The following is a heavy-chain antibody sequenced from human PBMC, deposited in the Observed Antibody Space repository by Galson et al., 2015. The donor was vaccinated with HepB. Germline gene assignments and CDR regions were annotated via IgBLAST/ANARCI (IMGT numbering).Heavy chain of an antibody. CDR1: GFTFSDYY. J-gene: IGHJ4*02. Sequence: SLRLSCAASGFTFSDYYMSWIRQAPGKGLEWVSYISTSSGYTNYADSVKGRFTISRDNAKNSLYLQMNSLRAEDTAVYYCARIDGSGSYYPADYWGQGTLVTVSS. V-gene: IGHV3-11*06. CDR2: ISTSSGYT. CDR3: ARIDGSGSYYPADY. D-gene: IGHD3-10*01.